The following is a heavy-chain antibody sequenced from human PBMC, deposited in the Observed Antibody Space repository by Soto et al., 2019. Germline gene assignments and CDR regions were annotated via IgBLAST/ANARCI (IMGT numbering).Heavy chain of an antibody. D-gene: IGHD6-13*01. CDR1: GGSFSGYY. CDR2: INHSGST. V-gene: IGHV4-34*01. CDR3: ARAPPLAAAGYYFDY. J-gene: IGHJ4*02. Sequence: SETLSLTCAVYGGSFSGYYWSWIRQPPGKGLEWIGEINHSGSTNYNPSLKSRVTISVDTSKNQFSLKLSSVTAADTAVYYCARAPPLAAAGYYFDYWGQGTLVTVSS.